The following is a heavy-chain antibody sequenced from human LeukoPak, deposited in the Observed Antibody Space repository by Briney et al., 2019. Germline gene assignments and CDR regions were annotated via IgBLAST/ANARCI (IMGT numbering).Heavy chain of an antibody. CDR3: AKDGSWSCTD. CDR2: IAHHGNNK. D-gene: IGHD2-8*02. CDR1: GFTFGSSA. J-gene: IGHJ4*02. V-gene: IGHV3-30*02. Sequence: PGGSPRLSCAASGFTFGSSAMHWARQGPGKGLEWVAYIAHHGNNKYYADSVKGRFTISRDNSKRTLYLQMNSLRVDDTAVYYCAKDGSWSCTDWGQGTLVTVSS.